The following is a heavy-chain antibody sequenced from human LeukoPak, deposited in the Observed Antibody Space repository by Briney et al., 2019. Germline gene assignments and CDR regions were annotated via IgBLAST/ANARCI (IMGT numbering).Heavy chain of an antibody. J-gene: IGHJ4*02. V-gene: IGHV4-4*07. CDR1: GGSISSYY. D-gene: IGHD6-13*01. CDR2: IYHSGST. Sequence: SETLSLTCTVSGGSISSYYWSWIRQPAGKGLEWIGSIYHSGSTYYNPSLKSRVTISVDTSKNQFSLKLSSVTAADTAVYYCASLGEYRRSWYYFDYWGQGTLVTVSS. CDR3: ASLGEYRRSWYYFDY.